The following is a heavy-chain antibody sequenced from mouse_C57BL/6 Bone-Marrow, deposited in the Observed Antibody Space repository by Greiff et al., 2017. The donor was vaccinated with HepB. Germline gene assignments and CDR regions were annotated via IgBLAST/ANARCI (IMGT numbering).Heavy chain of an antibody. CDR2: ISDGGSYT. CDR1: GFTFSSYA. V-gene: IGHV5-4*03. CDR3: ARVGLRGFAY. Sequence: EVKLVESGGGLVKPGGSLKLSCAASGFTFSSYAMSWVRQTPEKRLEWVATISDGGSYTYYPDNVKGRFTISRDNAKNNLYLQMSHLKSEDTAMYYCARVGLRGFAYWGQGTLVTVSA. D-gene: IGHD2-4*01. J-gene: IGHJ3*01.